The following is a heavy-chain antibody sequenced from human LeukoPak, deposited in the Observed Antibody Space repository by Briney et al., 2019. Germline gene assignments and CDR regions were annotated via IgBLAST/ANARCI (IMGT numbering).Heavy chain of an antibody. Sequence: GGSLRLSCAASGITFSSYAMSWVRQAPGKGLEWVSAISGSGGSTYYADSVKGRFTISRDNSKNTLYLQMNSLRAEDTAVYYCAKDSTWSLKYCFDYWGQGTLVTVSS. J-gene: IGHJ4*02. CDR1: GITFSSYA. CDR2: ISGSGGST. V-gene: IGHV3-23*01. D-gene: IGHD3-22*01. CDR3: AKDSTWSLKYCFDY.